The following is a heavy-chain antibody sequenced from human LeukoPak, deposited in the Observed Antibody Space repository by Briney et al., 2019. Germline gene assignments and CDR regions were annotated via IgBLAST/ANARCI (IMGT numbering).Heavy chain of an antibody. CDR2: ISSSGSTI. CDR1: GFTFSDYY. V-gene: IGHV3-11*01. Sequence: GGSLRLFCAASGFTFSDYYMRWIRQAPGKGLEWVSYISSSGSTIYYSDSVKGRFTISRDNAKNSLYLQMNSLRAEDTAVYYCARDPSSFTMVRGVIRQDYWGRGTLVTVSS. D-gene: IGHD3-10*01. J-gene: IGHJ4*02. CDR3: ARDPSSFTMVRGVIRQDY.